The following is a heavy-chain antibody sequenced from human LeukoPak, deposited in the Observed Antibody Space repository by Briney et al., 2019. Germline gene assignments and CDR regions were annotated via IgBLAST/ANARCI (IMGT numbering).Heavy chain of an antibody. CDR1: GVTFHIYA. J-gene: IGHJ4*02. Sequence: GGSLRLSCAASGVTFHIYAMCWVRQAPGKGLEWVSTIRSGGDDTYYAESVKGRFTISRDNSKNSLYLQMNNLRAEDTAVYYCATGGSTITWRNYFDYWGQGTLVTVSS. D-gene: IGHD3-16*01. CDR3: ATGGSTITWRNYFDY. V-gene: IGHV3-23*01. CDR2: IRSGGDDT.